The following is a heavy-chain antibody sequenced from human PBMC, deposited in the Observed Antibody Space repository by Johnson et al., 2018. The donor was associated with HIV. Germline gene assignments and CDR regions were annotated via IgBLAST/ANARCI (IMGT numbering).Heavy chain of an antibody. Sequence: QVHLVESGGGVVQPGRSLRLSCAASGFTFSSYAMHWVRQAPGKGLEWVAVISYDGSNKYYADSVKGRFTISRDNSKNTLYLQMGSLRAEDMAVYYCARGALSPAAPDAFDIWGQGTMVTVSS. J-gene: IGHJ3*02. CDR3: ARGALSPAAPDAFDI. D-gene: IGHD6-13*01. V-gene: IGHV3-30*14. CDR1: GFTFSSYA. CDR2: ISYDGSNK.